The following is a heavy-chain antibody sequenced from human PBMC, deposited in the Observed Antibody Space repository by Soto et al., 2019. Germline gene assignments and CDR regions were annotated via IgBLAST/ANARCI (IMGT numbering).Heavy chain of an antibody. CDR1: GFTFSTYF. V-gene: IGHV3-7*01. D-gene: IGHD3-16*01. J-gene: IGHJ4*02. CDR2: IKPDGSER. CDR3: ASELIWPNF. Sequence: EVQLVESGGGLVQPGGSLRLSCAASGFTFSTYFMTWVRQAPGKGLEWVATIKPDGSERWYVDSVKGRFTISRDNAKNSLYLEMNSLSVEDTAFYFCASELIWPNFWGQGSLVAVSS.